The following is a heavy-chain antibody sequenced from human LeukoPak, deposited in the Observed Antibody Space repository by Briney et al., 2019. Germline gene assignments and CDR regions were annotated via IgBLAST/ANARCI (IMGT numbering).Heavy chain of an antibody. D-gene: IGHD1-1*01. J-gene: IGHJ5*02. CDR1: GCTFSSYD. V-gene: IGHV3-13*01. CDR3: ARVVKVPEGAWFDP. Sequence: PGGSLRLSCAASGCTFSSYDMHWVRQAPGKGLEWVSAIGTAGDTYYPGSVKGRFTISRENAKNSLYLRMNSRRAGDTAVYYCARVVKVPEGAWFDPWGQGTLVTVSS. CDR2: IGTAGDT.